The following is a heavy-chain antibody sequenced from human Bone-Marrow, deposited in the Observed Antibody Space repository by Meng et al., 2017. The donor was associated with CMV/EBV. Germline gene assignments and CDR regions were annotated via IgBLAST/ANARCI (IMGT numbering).Heavy chain of an antibody. Sequence: SSVKVSCKASGDTFSRYSISWVRQAPGQGLEWMGRILPMFDISKCGVKLQDRVTSTADRTTSTAYKELIGLRSEDTAVYSCAQVRVAGYAFHIWAQVTMVTVSS. CDR3: AQVRVAGYAFHI. V-gene: IGHV1-69*02. CDR1: GDTFSRYS. D-gene: IGHD2-15*01. J-gene: IGHJ3*02. CDR2: ILPMFDIS.